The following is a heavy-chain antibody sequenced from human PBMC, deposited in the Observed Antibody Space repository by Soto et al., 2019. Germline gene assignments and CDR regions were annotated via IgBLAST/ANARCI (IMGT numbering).Heavy chain of an antibody. CDR3: ASYGRGTYYYGYYFHH. D-gene: IGHD3-10*01. CDR2: NHHSGST. V-gene: IGHV4-34*01. Sequence: SETLSLTCAVYGGSFSDYYWTWIRQPPGKGLEWIGENHHSGSTNYNPSLKSRVTISLDTSKNQFSLKLSSVTAADAAVYYCASYGRGTYYYGYYFHHWGQGTPVTVSS. J-gene: IGHJ4*02. CDR1: GGSFSDYY.